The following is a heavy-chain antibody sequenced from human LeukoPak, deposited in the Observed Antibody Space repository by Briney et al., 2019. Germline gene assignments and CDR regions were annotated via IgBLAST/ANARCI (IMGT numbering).Heavy chain of an antibody. D-gene: IGHD3-10*01. J-gene: IGHJ5*02. CDR2: IYYSGST. CDR1: GGSISSSSYY. V-gene: IGHV4-39*07. CDR3: ARAITMVRGVVHDWFDP. Sequence: SETLSLTCTVSGGSISSSSYYWGWIRQPPGKGLEWIGSIYYSGSTYYNPSLKSRVTISVDTSKNQFSLKLSSVTAADTAVYYCARAITMVRGVVHDWFDPWGQGTLVTVSS.